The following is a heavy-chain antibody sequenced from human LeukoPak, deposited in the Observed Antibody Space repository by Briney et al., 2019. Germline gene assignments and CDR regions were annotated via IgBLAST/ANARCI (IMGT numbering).Heavy chain of an antibody. V-gene: IGHV3-23*01. D-gene: IGHD4-23*01. J-gene: IGHJ1*01. CDR3: AKANGGHEYFQH. Sequence: GGSLRLSCAASGFTFNNYAMNWVRQAPGKGLEWVSGISTSGDNTYYTDSVKGRFTISRDNSKNTLYLQMNSLRAEDTAVYYCAKANGGHEYFQHWGQGTLVTVSS. CDR2: ISTSGDNT. CDR1: GFTFNNYA.